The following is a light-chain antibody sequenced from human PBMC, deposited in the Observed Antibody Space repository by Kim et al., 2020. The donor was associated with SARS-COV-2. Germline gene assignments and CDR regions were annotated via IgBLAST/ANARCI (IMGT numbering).Light chain of an antibody. CDR3: QAWDSSTYV. CDR1: KLGDKY. V-gene: IGLV3-1*01. J-gene: IGLJ1*01. CDR2: QDS. Sequence: VSPGPTASITCSGDKLGDKYACWYQQKPGQSPVLVIYQDSKRPSGIPERFSGSNSGNTATLTISGTQAMDEADYYCQAWDSSTYVFGTGTKVTVL.